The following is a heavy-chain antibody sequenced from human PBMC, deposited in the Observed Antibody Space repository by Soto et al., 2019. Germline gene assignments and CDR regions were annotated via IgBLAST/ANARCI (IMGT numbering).Heavy chain of an antibody. Sequence: QVQLVQSGAEVKKPGSSVKVSCEASGGTFRSYGITWVRQAPGQGLEWMGGIIPIFGTTNYAQKFQGRVTITADESTNIAYMELSIPRSEDTAVYYCARNYYYSSGYPGYWGQGTLVTVSS. CDR2: IIPIFGTT. CDR3: ARNYYYSSGYPGY. V-gene: IGHV1-69*01. CDR1: GGTFRSYG. J-gene: IGHJ4*02. D-gene: IGHD3-22*01.